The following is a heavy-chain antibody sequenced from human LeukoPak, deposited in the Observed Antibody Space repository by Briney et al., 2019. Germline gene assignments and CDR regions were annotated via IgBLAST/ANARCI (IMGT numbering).Heavy chain of an antibody. D-gene: IGHD3-3*01. J-gene: IGHJ4*02. Sequence: NPSETLSLTCTVSGGSISSSSYYWGWIRQPPGKGLEWIVSIYYSGSTYYNPSLKSRVTISVDTSKNQFSLKLSSVTAADTAVYYCARLKRRDDFWSGYFSPQPKYYFDYWGQGTPVTVSS. CDR2: IYYSGST. V-gene: IGHV4-39*01. CDR1: GGSISSSSYY. CDR3: ARLKRRDDFWSGYFSPQPKYYFDY.